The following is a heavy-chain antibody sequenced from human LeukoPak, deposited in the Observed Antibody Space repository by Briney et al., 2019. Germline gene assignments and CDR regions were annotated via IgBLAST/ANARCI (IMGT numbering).Heavy chain of an antibody. V-gene: IGHV3-11*01. CDR1: GFTFSDYY. J-gene: IGHJ1*01. D-gene: IGHD3-9*01. CDR2: ITSSSSTI. Sequence: GGSLRLSCAASGFTFSDYYMTWIRQAPGKGLEWVSYITSSSSTIYYADSVKGRFTISRDNAKNSLYLQMNSLRAEDTAVYYCARDGHYDILTGYFQDWGQGTLVTVSS. CDR3: ARDGHYDILTGYFQD.